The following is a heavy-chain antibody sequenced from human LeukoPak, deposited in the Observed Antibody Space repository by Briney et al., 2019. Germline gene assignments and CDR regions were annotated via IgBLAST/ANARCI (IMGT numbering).Heavy chain of an antibody. J-gene: IGHJ4*02. CDR3: AKDRTGTMSFDC. CDR2: ISWNSGSI. CDR1: GFTFDDYA. D-gene: IGHD1-1*01. V-gene: IGHV3-9*01. Sequence: GGSLRLSCAASGFTFDDYAMHWVRQAPGKGLEWVSGISWNSGSIGYADSVKGRFTISRDNAKNSLYLQMNSLRAEDTALYYCAKDRTGTMSFDCWGQGTLVTVSS.